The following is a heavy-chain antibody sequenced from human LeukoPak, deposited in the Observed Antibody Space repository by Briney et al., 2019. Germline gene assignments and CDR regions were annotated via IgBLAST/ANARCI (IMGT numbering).Heavy chain of an antibody. V-gene: IGHV3-48*03. Sequence: PGGSLRLSCAASGFTFSSYEMNWVRQAPGKGLEWVSYISSSGSTIYYADFARGRFTISRDNAKSSLYLQMNSLRAEDTAVYYCAREMEYYYDSSGYPYDAFDIWGQGTMVTVSS. CDR1: GFTFSSYE. J-gene: IGHJ3*02. CDR3: AREMEYYYDSSGYPYDAFDI. CDR2: ISSSGSTI. D-gene: IGHD3-22*01.